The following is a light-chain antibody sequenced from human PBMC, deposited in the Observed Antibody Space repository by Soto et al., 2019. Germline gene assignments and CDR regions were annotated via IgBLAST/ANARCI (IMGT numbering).Light chain of an antibody. CDR3: PPPRNWRT. V-gene: IGKV3-11*01. CDR2: DAS. CDR1: QSVSSY. J-gene: IGKJ1*01. Sequence: EIVLTQSPATLSLSPGERATLSCRASQSVSSYLAWYQQKPGQAPRLLIYDASNRATGIPARFSGSGSGTDFTLTISSLEPVDFDVFYCPPPRNWRTFGQGTKVEIK.